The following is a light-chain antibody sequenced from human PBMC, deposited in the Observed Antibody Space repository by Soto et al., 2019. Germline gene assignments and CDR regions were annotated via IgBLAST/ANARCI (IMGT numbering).Light chain of an antibody. CDR1: SSDVGGYNY. CDR2: EVN. J-gene: IGLJ1*01. CDR3: SSYAGSSNV. V-gene: IGLV2-8*01. Sequence: SVLTQPPSASGSPGQSVAISCTGTSSDVGGYNYVSWYQQHPGKAPKLMIYEVNKRPSGVPDRFSGSKSGNTASLTVSGLQAEDEADYYCSSYAGSSNVFGTGNKV.